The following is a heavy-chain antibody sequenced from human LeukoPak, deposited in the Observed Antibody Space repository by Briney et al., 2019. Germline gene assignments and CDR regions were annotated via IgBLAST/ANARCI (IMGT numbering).Heavy chain of an antibody. CDR3: ARQEDTAMVLGDY. CDR1: GGSISSSGYY. CDR2: IYYSGST. Sequence: SETLSLTCTVSGGSISSSGYYWGWIRQPPGKGLEWIGSIYYSGSTYYNPSLKSRVTISVDTSKNQFSLKLSSVTAADTAVYYCARQEDTAMVLGDYWGQGTLVTVSS. J-gene: IGHJ4*02. D-gene: IGHD5-18*01. V-gene: IGHV4-39*01.